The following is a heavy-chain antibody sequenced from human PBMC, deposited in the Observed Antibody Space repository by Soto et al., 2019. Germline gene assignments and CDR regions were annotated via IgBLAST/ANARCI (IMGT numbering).Heavy chain of an antibody. D-gene: IGHD3-3*01. Sequence: QVQLVQSGAEVKKPGSSVKVSCKASGGTFSSYAISWVRQAPGQGLEWMGGIIPIFGTANYAQKFQGRVTITADKSASRAYMELSSLRSEDTAVYYCAIDMKDLWSCFVGAFDIWGQGTMVTVSS. CDR1: GGTFSSYA. CDR2: IIPIFGTA. V-gene: IGHV1-69*06. CDR3: AIDMKDLWSCFVGAFDI. J-gene: IGHJ3*02.